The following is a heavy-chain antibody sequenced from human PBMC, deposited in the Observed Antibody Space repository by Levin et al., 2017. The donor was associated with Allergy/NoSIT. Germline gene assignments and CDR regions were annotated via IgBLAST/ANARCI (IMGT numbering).Heavy chain of an antibody. J-gene: IGHJ4*02. D-gene: IGHD4-17*01. CDR3: ARDRGRGDDYGDYGLDY. CDR2: LSYDGSNK. CDR1: GFTFNIYD. V-gene: IGHV3-30*03. Sequence: GESLKISCAASGFTFNIYDMHWVRQAPGKGLEWVAVLSYDGSNKWYADSVKGRFTISRDNSKKTLFLQMNSLRAEDTAVYYCARDRGRGDDYGDYGLDYWGQGTLVTVSS.